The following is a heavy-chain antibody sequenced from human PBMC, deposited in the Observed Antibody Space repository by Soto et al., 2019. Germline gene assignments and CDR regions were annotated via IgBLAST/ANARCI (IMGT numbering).Heavy chain of an antibody. D-gene: IGHD1-1*01. J-gene: IGHJ4*02. CDR3: ARGNWADY. V-gene: IGHV4-34*01. Sequence: QVQLQQWGAGLLKPSETLSLTCAVYGGSFSDYYWSWIRQPPGKGLEWIGEINHSGGTNYNPSLKSRVTISVDTSKNQFSLKLSSVAAADTAVYYCARGNWADYWGQGTLVTVSS. CDR1: GGSFSDYY. CDR2: INHSGGT.